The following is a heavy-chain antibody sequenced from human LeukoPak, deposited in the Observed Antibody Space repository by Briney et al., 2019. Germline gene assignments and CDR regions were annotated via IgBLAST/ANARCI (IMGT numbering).Heavy chain of an antibody. Sequence: ASVKVSCKASGYXFTSYGISWVRQAPGQGLEWMGWISAYNGNTNYAQKLQGRVTMTTDTSTSTAYMELRSLRSDDTAVYYCARWRYCSGGSCYRGLGWFDPWGQGTLVTVSS. CDR1: GYXFTSYG. V-gene: IGHV1-18*01. CDR3: ARWRYCSGGSCYRGLGWFDP. D-gene: IGHD2-15*01. J-gene: IGHJ5*02. CDR2: ISAYNGNT.